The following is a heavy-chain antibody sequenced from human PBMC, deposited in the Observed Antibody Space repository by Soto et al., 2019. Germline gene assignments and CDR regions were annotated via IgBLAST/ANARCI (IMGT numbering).Heavy chain of an antibody. Sequence: EVQLVESGGGLVQPGGSLRLSCAASGFTFSTYGMNWVRQAPGKWLEWVSYISSSSSTTYYADSVKGRFTISRDNAKNSLYLQRNRLRAADRGVYYCAREIGGVVVIQRGPFDFWGQGTLVTVSS. D-gene: IGHD3-16*02. CDR2: ISSSSSTT. CDR3: AREIGGVVVIQRGPFDF. J-gene: IGHJ4*02. CDR1: GFTFSTYG. V-gene: IGHV3-48*01.